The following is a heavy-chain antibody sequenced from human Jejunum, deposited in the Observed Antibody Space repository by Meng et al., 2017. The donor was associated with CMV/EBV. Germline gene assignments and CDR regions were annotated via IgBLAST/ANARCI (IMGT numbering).Heavy chain of an antibody. CDR3: ARDGGTKPPEIWYSSTWSGYHNGMDV. V-gene: IGHV1-2*02. D-gene: IGHD6-13*01. CDR2: INQRFGNT. J-gene: IGHJ6*02. Sequence: RQAPGQGPEGLGCINQRFGNTNFAQKFEGRVTMTSDKSTRTAYMELTSLRSDDTAVYYCARDGGTKPPEIWYSSTWSGYHNGMDVWGQGTTVTVSS.